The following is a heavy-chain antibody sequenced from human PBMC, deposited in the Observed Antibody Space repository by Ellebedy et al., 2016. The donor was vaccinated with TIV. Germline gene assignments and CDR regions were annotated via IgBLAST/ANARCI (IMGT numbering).Heavy chain of an antibody. V-gene: IGHV3-66*01. D-gene: IGHD5-18*01. CDR2: IYSGGAT. J-gene: IGHJ4*02. Sequence: GESPKISCAASGFTVSSNYMSWVRQAPGKGLEWVAAIYSGGATSYADSVKGRFTISRDNSKNTLYLQMNSLRVEDTAVYYCARKYIYGFDWGQGTLVTVSS. CDR1: GFTVSSNY. CDR3: ARKYIYGFD.